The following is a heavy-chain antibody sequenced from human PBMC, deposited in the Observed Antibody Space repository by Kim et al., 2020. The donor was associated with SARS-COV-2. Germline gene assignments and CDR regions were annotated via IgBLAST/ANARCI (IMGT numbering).Heavy chain of an antibody. D-gene: IGHD1-26*01. V-gene: IGHV3-74*01. Sequence: SYADPVKRRFTLSRDNARNTLYLQMTSRTAEDTAVYYWARGRGAFDVWGQGTMVTVSS. CDR3: ARGRGAFDV. J-gene: IGHJ3*01.